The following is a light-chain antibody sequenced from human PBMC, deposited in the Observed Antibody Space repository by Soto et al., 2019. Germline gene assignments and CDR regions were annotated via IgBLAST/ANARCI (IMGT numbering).Light chain of an antibody. Sequence: EIVMTQSPATLSVSPGERATLSCRASHTVTIDLVWYQQRPGQAPRVLIYGASTRATGVTARFRGGGSGTEFTLTVSSLQSEDSAVYYCQQYHKWPPITFGQGTRLEI. CDR1: HTVTID. CDR2: GAS. V-gene: IGKV3-15*01. CDR3: QQYHKWPPIT. J-gene: IGKJ5*01.